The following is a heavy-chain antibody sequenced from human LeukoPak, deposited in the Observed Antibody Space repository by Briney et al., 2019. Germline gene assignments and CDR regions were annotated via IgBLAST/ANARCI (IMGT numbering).Heavy chain of an antibody. CDR2: ISGSGGST. J-gene: IGHJ3*02. Sequence: PGGSLRLSCAASGFTFSSYAMSWVRQAPGKGLEWVSAISGSGGSTYYADSVKGRFTISRDNSKDTLYLQMNSLRAEDTAVYYCAKEGYCSSTSCFRAFDIWGQGTMVTVSS. D-gene: IGHD2-2*01. CDR3: AKEGYCSSTSCFRAFDI. CDR1: GFTFSSYA. V-gene: IGHV3-23*01.